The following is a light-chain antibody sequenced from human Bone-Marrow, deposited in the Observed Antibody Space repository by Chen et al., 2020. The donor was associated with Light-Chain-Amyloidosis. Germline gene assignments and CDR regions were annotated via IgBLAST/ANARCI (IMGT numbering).Light chain of an antibody. J-gene: IGLJ1*01. V-gene: IGLV2-14*01. Sequence: QPALTQPASAPGSPGQSITIPCPGPSSDVGGDNHVSWYQQHPDQAPKLMIYEVTNRPSWVPDRFSGSKSDNTASLTISGLQTEDEADYFCSSYTITNTLVFGSGTRVTVL. CDR1: SSDVGGDNH. CDR2: EVT. CDR3: SSYTITNTLV.